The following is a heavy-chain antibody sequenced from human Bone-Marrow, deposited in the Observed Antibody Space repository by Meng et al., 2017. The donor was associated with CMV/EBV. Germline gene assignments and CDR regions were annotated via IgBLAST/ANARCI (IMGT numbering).Heavy chain of an antibody. Sequence: GESLKISCAASGFTFSNSDMNWVRQAPGKGLEWVSYISSSSSTIYYADSVKGRFTVSRDNAKNSLYLQINSLRAEDTAVYYCASGFSGYDRSYYYHYGMDVWGQGTTVTVSS. CDR2: ISSSSSTI. V-gene: IGHV3-48*04. J-gene: IGHJ6*02. CDR3: ASGFSGYDRSYYYHYGMDV. D-gene: IGHD5-12*01. CDR1: GFTFSNSD.